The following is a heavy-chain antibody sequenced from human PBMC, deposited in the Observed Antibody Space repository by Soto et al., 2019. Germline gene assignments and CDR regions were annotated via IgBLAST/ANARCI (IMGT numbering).Heavy chain of an antibody. V-gene: IGHV4-30-2*01. Sequence: PSETLSLTCAVSGGSIGGAGYSWSWIRQPPGGGLDWIGYIYESGTILYNPSLKTRLTISLNWSDKQFSLTLSSVTTADTAVYYCARAQFYSGSGNYHNLMFDPWGQGTQVTVSS. D-gene: IGHD3-10*01. CDR1: GGSIGGAGYS. CDR2: IYESGTI. J-gene: IGHJ5*02. CDR3: ARAQFYSGSGNYHNLMFDP.